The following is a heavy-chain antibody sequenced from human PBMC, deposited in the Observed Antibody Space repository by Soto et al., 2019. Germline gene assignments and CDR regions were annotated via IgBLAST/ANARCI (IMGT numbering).Heavy chain of an antibody. D-gene: IGHD3-22*01. CDR2: IYPGDSDT. Sequence: GESLKISCKGSGYSFTSYWIGWVRQMPGKGLEWMGIIYPGDSDTRYSPSFQGQVTISADKSISTAYLQWSSLKASDTAMYYCARALSSYYYDSSGYSPWGQGTLVT. V-gene: IGHV5-51*01. J-gene: IGHJ5*02. CDR1: GYSFTSYW. CDR3: ARALSSYYYDSSGYSP.